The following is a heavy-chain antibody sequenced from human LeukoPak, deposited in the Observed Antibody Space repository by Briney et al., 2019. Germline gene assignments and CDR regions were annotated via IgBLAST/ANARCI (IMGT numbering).Heavy chain of an antibody. Sequence: PSETLSLTCAVSGGSISSRNWWSWVRQPPGKGLEWIGEIYHSGSTNYNPSLKSRVTISVDKSKNQFSLKLSSVTAADTAVYYCARARNYYDSSDYYYEGDAFDIWGQGTMVTVSS. J-gene: IGHJ3*02. CDR3: ARARNYYDSSDYYYEGDAFDI. CDR1: GGSISSRNW. CDR2: IYHSGST. V-gene: IGHV4-4*02. D-gene: IGHD3-22*01.